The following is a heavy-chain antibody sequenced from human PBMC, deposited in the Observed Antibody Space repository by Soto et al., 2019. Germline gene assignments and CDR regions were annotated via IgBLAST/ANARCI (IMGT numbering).Heavy chain of an antibody. J-gene: IGHJ4*02. V-gene: IGHV3-48*03. D-gene: IGHD3-22*01. Sequence: GGSLRLSCAASGFTFSSYEMNWVRQAPGKGLEWVSHITSRSDTIYYADSVKGRFTISRDNAESSLFLQMNSLRAEDTAVYYCARSSGHYRPFDSWGQGTLVTAPQ. CDR2: ITSRSDTI. CDR1: GFTFSSYE. CDR3: ARSSGHYRPFDS.